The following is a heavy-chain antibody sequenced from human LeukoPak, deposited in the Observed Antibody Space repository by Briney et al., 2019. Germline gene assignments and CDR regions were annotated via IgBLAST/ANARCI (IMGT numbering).Heavy chain of an antibody. CDR2: INHSGST. CDR1: GGSFSGYY. V-gene: IGHV4-34*01. CDR3: ARPTIAAAGRLAFDI. J-gene: IGHJ3*02. Sequence: SETLSLTCAVYGGSFSGYYWSWIRQPPGKGLQWIGEINHSGSTNYNPSLESRVTISVDTSKHQFSLNLNSVTAADTAMYYCARPTIAAAGRLAFDIWGQGTMVTVSS. D-gene: IGHD6-13*01.